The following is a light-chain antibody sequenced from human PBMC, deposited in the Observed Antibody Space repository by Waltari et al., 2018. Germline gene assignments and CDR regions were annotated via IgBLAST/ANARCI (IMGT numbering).Light chain of an antibody. CDR2: KDT. CDR1: SLPKQY. Sequence: SYELTQPPSVSVSPGQTARITCPGDSLPKQYAYWYQQKPGQAPLLVTYKDTERPSGIPERFSGSSSGTTVTLTISGVQAEDEADYYCQSADSTDPIFGGGTKLTVL. V-gene: IGLV3-25*03. CDR3: QSADSTDPI. J-gene: IGLJ2*01.